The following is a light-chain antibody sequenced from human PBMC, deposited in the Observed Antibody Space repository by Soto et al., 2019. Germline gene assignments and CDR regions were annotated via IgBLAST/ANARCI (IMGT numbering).Light chain of an antibody. V-gene: IGKV1-5*01. Sequence: DMQMTQSPPTLSASVGDRVTITCRAGQGIVRWFACYQQKPVKAPKLLIYDASSLESGGPSRFGGSGAGTEFTLTISSLQPDDFATYYCQHYYGFSRTFGQGTKVDTK. J-gene: IGKJ1*01. CDR3: QHYYGFSRT. CDR1: QGIVRW. CDR2: DAS.